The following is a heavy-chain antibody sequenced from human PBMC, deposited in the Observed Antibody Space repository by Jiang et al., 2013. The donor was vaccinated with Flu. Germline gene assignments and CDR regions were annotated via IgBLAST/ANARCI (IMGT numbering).Heavy chain of an antibody. CDR3: ARAALVGSSMVRIDS. V-gene: IGHV6-1*01. D-gene: IGHD4/OR15-4a*01. CDR1: GDSVSTNAAT. J-gene: IGHJ5*01. Sequence: QTLSLTCDISGDSVSTNAATWNWIRQSPSRGLEWLGRTYYRSRWYNNYAESVKGRITIKTDTSKNQFSLQMNSVTPDDTAVYYCARAALVGSSMVRIDSWGQ. CDR2: TYYRSRWYN.